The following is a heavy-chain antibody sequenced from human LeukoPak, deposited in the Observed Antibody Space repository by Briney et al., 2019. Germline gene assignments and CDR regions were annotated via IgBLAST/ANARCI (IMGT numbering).Heavy chain of an antibody. CDR1: GGSLSSYF. CDR2: IYTSGST. Sequence: SETLSLTCTVSGGSLSSYFWSWIRQPPGKGLEWIGRIYTSGSTNYNPSLKSRVTMSVDTSKNQFSLKLSSVTAADTAVYYCARAVGSGSFQTYYYYMDVWGKGTTVTISS. V-gene: IGHV4-4*07. J-gene: IGHJ6*03. D-gene: IGHD3-10*01. CDR3: ARAVGSGSFQTYYYYMDV.